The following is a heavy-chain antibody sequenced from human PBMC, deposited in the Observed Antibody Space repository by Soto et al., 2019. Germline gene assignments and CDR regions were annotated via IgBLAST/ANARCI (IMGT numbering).Heavy chain of an antibody. CDR1: GASISSTSSDDW. J-gene: IGHJ4*02. D-gene: IGHD1-26*01. CDR2: IYHSGST. CDR3: AKMVGATLVDY. V-gene: IGHV4-4*02. Sequence: QVQLQESGPGLVKPSGTLSLTCTVSGASISSTSSDDWWSWVRQPPGKGLEWIGEIYHSGSTNYNPSLKXRXTXSXXKSKNQCSLRLSSVPAADTAVYSWAKMVGATLVDYWGQGTLVTVSS.